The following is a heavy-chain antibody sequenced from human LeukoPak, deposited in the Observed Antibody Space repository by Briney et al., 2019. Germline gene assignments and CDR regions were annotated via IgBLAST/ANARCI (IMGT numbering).Heavy chain of an antibody. CDR2: IYYRGST. D-gene: IGHD3-3*02. V-gene: IGHV4-59*01. CDR1: GGSISSYY. J-gene: IGHJ4*02. Sequence: VKPSETLSLTCTVSGGSISSYYWSWIRQPPGTGLEWIGYIYYRGSTNYNPSLKSRVTISVDTSKNQFSLRLSSVTAADTAVYYCARGAMFGRAIDYWGQGTLVTVSS. CDR3: ARGAMFGRAIDY.